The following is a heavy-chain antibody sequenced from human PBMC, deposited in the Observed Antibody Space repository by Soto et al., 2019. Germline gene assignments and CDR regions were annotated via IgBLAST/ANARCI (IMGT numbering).Heavy chain of an antibody. D-gene: IGHD4-17*01. Sequence: QVHLVQSGAEVKKPGASVKVSCKGSGYTFTSYGITWVRQAPGQGLEWMGWISAHNGNTDYAQKLQGRVTVTRDTSTSTAYMELRSLRSDDTAVYYCARNYGDYADYWGQGTLVTVSS. CDR2: ISAHNGNT. CDR3: ARNYGDYADY. V-gene: IGHV1-18*01. J-gene: IGHJ4*02. CDR1: GYTFTSYG.